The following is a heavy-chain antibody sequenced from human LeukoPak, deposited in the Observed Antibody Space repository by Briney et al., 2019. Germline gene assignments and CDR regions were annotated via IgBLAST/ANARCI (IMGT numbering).Heavy chain of an antibody. Sequence: PSETLSLTRSVSGASLSSYYWGWIRQSPGKGLEWLGCISDTGKTDYNPSLKSRGTLYLDTSKNQFSRRVTSVTAADTAVYYCVTGYYEPFDNWGQGTRVTVSS. CDR1: GASLSSYY. J-gene: IGHJ4*02. V-gene: IGHV4-59*01. D-gene: IGHD3-3*01. CDR3: VTGYYEPFDN. CDR2: ISDTGKT.